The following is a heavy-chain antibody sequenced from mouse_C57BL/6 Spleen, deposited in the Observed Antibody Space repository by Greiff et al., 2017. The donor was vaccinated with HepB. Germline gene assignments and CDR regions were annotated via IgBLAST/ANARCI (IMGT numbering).Heavy chain of an antibody. CDR1: GYTFTDYE. CDR2: IDPETGGT. D-gene: IGHD3-3*01. V-gene: IGHV1-15*01. Sequence: VQLQQSGAELVRPGASVTLSCKASGYTFTDYEMHWVKQTPVHGLEWIGAIDPETGGTAYNQKFKGKAILTADKSSSTAYMELRSLTSADSAVYYCTGGTFYWYFDVWGTGTTVTVSS. J-gene: IGHJ1*03. CDR3: TGGTFYWYFDV.